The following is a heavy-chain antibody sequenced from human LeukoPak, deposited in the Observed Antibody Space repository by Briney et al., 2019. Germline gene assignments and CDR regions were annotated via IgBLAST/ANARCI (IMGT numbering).Heavy chain of an antibody. CDR1: GGPISSSSYY. J-gene: IGHJ4*02. CDR2: IYYSGST. Sequence: ASETLSLTCTVSGGPISSSSYYWGWIRQPPGKGLEWIGSIYYSGSTYYNPSLKSRVTISVDTSKNQFSLKLSSVTAADTAVYYCARLSMIVVVMSWFDYWGQGTLVTVSS. D-gene: IGHD3-22*01. V-gene: IGHV4-39*01. CDR3: ARLSMIVVVMSWFDY.